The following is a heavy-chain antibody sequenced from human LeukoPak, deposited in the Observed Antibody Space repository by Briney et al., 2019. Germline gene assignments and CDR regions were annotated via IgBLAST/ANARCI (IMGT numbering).Heavy chain of an antibody. CDR3: ARVLRYCSGGNCYSGGLGYMDV. CDR1: GFTFSSYA. Sequence: GGSLRLSCAASGFTFSSYAMSWVRQAPGKGLEWVSYISSSGITIYYADSVKGRFTISRDNAKNSLFLQMNSLRAEDTAVYYCARVLRYCSGGNCYSGGLGYMDVWGKGTTVTISS. CDR2: ISSSGITI. V-gene: IGHV3-48*04. J-gene: IGHJ6*03. D-gene: IGHD2-15*01.